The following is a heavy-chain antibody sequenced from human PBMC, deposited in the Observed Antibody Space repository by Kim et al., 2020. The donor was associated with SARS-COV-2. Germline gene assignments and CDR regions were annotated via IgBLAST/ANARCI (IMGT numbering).Heavy chain of an antibody. CDR1: GGSFSGYY. V-gene: IGHV4-34*01. CDR2: INHSGST. J-gene: IGHJ6*02. CDR3: ARGTISPYSSGWYYYYGMDV. D-gene: IGHD6-19*01. Sequence: SETLSLTCAVYGGSFSGYYWSWIRQPPGKGLEWIGEINHSGSTNYNPSLKSRVTISVDTSKNQFSLKLSSVTAADTAVYYCARGTISPYSSGWYYYYGMDVWGQGTTVTVSS.